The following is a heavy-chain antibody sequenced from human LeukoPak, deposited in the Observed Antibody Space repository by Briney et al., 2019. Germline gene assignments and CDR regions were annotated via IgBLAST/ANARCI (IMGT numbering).Heavy chain of an antibody. J-gene: IGHJ1*01. Sequence: SETLSLTCAVYGGSFGGYYWSWIRQPPGKGLEWIGEINHSGSTNYNPSLKSRVTISVDTSKNQFSLKLSSVTAADTAVYYCAYRGGGLQHWGQGTLVTVSS. CDR3: AYRGGGLQH. V-gene: IGHV4-34*01. CDR2: INHSGST. CDR1: GGSFGGYY. D-gene: IGHD2-15*01.